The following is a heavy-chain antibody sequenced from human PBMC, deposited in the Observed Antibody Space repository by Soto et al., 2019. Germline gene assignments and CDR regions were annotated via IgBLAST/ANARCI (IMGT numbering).Heavy chain of an antibody. V-gene: IGHV4-39*01. CDR3: ARLSDFWSVRGFDP. D-gene: IGHD3-3*01. CDR1: GGSISSSSYY. J-gene: IGHJ5*02. CDR2: IYYSGST. Sequence: SETLSLTCTVSGGSISSSSYYWGWIRQPPGKGLEWIGSIYYSGSTYYNPSLKRRVTISVDTSKNQFSLKLSSVTAADTAVYYCARLSDFWSVRGFDPWGQGTLVTVSS.